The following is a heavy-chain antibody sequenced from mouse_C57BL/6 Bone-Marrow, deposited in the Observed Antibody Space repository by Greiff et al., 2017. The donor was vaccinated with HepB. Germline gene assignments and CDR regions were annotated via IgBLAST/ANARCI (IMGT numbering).Heavy chain of an antibody. CDR1: GYTFTSYT. CDR2: INPSSGYT. CDR3: ARSVYYYGSGPLYAMDY. J-gene: IGHJ4*01. D-gene: IGHD1-1*01. Sequence: QVQLQQSGAELARPGASVKMSCKASGYTFTSYTMHWVKQRPGQGLEWIGYINPSSGYTKYNQKFKDKATLTADKSSSTAYMQLSSLTSEDSAVYYWARSVYYYGSGPLYAMDYWGQGTSVTVSS. V-gene: IGHV1-4*01.